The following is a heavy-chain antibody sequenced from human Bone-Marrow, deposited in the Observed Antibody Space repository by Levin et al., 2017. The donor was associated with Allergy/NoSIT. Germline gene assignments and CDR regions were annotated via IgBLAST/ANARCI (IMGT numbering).Heavy chain of an antibody. CDR3: AHLVGSTPFDS. J-gene: IGHJ4*02. CDR2: IGGRDDNT. D-gene: IGHD1-26*01. CDR1: GLTFRNYD. V-gene: IGHV3-23*01. Sequence: PGGSLRLSCAASGLTFRNYDMSWVRQAPGKGLEWVSTIGGRDDNTYYADSVKGRFTISRDNSKNTLYLQMNSLRAEDTAVYYCAHLVGSTPFDSWGQGTLVTVSS.